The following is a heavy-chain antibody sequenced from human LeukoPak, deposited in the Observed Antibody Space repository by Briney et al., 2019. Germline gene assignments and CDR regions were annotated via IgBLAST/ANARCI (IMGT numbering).Heavy chain of an antibody. V-gene: IGHV4-59*11. Sequence: PSETLSLTCTVSGGSISSHYWSWIRQPPGKGLEWIGYIYYSGSTNYNPSLKSRVTISVDTSKNQFSLKLSSLTAADTAVYYCARELRFLPYYYYYMDVWGKGTTVTVSS. J-gene: IGHJ6*03. D-gene: IGHD3-3*01. CDR2: IYYSGST. CDR1: GGSISSHY. CDR3: ARELRFLPYYYYYMDV.